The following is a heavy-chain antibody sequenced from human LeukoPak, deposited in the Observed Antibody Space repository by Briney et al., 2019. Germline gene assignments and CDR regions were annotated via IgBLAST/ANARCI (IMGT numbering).Heavy chain of an antibody. CDR3: ARHPYGSGRNWFDP. D-gene: IGHD6-19*01. CDR2: LSYSGST. J-gene: IGHJ5*02. V-gene: IGHV4-39*01. Sequence: SETLSLTCTVSGGPISNSNYYWGWIRQPLGKGLECIGSLSYSGSTQYNPSLKSRVTMSVDTSRNQFSLKLRSVTAADTAVYYCARHPYGSGRNWFDPWGQGTLVTVSP. CDR1: GGPISNSNYY.